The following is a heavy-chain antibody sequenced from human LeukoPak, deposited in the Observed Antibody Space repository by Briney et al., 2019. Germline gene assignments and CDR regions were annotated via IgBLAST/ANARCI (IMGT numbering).Heavy chain of an antibody. CDR2: ISGSGGYT. D-gene: IGHD3-3*01. J-gene: IGHJ4*02. V-gene: IGHV3-23*01. CDR3: ARAGIFGGDPYFDY. Sequence: GGSLRLSCAASGFTVSNYAMSWVRQAPGKGLEWVSAISGSGGYTYYADSVKGRFTISRHNSKNTLYLQMNSLRAEDTALYYCARAGIFGGDPYFDYWGQGTLVTVSS. CDR1: GFTVSNYA.